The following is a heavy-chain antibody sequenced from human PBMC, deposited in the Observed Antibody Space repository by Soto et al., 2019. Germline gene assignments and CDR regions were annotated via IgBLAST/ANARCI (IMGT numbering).Heavy chain of an antibody. CDR2: ITGSGGST. CDR1: GFTFSTYA. D-gene: IGHD3-10*01. Sequence: EVQLLESGGNLVQPGGSLRLSCAASGFTFSTYAMSWVRQAPGKGLEWVSLITGSGGSTYYAGSVKSRFTIARDNSKNTLYLEMNSLRAEDTDKYYCAKGGPVLLWSIDYWRQGTLVTVSS. V-gene: IGHV3-23*01. J-gene: IGHJ4*02. CDR3: AKGGPVLLWSIDY.